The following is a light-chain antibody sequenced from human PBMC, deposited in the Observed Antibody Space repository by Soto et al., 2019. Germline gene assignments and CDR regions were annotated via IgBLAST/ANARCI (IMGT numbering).Light chain of an antibody. CDR2: DAS. J-gene: IGKJ5*01. Sequence: AIRISNCPSSFSAYNGDRVTITFRASQGISSYLAWYQQKPGKAPRLLIYDASTLQSGVPSRFGGSGSGTDFTLTISCLQSEDFATYYCQQYYSYLTFGQGTRLEIK. CDR3: QQYYSYLT. CDR1: QGISSY. V-gene: IGKV1-8*01.